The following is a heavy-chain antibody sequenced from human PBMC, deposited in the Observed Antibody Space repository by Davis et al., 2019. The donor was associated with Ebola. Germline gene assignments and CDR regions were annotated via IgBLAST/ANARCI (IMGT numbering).Heavy chain of an antibody. J-gene: IGHJ5*02. V-gene: IGHV3-23*01. CDR3: AGDPNWESGS. Sequence: GESLKISCEASGFIMSKYWMAWGRQAPGRGPEWVSNINGGGGHTDYADSVKGRFTISRDNSKNTLYLQMDSLRIEDTAQYYCAGDPNWESGSWGQGTLVTVSS. CDR2: INGGGGHT. D-gene: IGHD1-1*01. CDR1: GFIMSKYW.